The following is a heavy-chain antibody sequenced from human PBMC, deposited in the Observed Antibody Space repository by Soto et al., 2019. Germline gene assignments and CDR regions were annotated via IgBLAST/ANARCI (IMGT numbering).Heavy chain of an antibody. Sequence: SSETLSLTCAVYGGSFSGYYWSWIRQPPGKGLEWIGEINHSGSTDYNPSLKSRVTISVDTSKNQFSLKLSSVTAADTAVYYCARADIVVVVAASDAFDIWGQGTMVT. CDR3: ARADIVVVVAASDAFDI. D-gene: IGHD2-15*01. J-gene: IGHJ3*02. CDR2: INHSGST. V-gene: IGHV4-34*01. CDR1: GGSFSGYY.